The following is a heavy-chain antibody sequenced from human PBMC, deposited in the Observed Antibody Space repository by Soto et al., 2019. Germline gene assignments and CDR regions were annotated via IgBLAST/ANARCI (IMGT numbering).Heavy chain of an antibody. V-gene: IGHV3-73*01. J-gene: IGHJ4*02. CDR1: GFSFSGSA. CDR2: IRSKGNSYAT. Sequence: GGSLRLSCAASGFSFSGSAIHWVRQASGKGLEWVGRIRSKGNSYATEYAASVKGRFTISRDDSKSTAYLQMNSLKTEDTAVYYCTRRARIRMIVAYWGQGTLVTVSA. D-gene: IGHD3-22*01. CDR3: TRRARIRMIVAY.